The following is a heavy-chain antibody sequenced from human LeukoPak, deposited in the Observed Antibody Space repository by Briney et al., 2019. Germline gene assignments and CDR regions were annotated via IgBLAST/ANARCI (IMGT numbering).Heavy chain of an antibody. V-gene: IGHV3-66*02. Sequence: GGSLRLSCAASGFTVSSNYMSWVRQAPGKGLEWVSVIYSGGSTYYADSVKSRFTISRDNSKNTLYLQMNSLRAEDTAVYYCARDQGYYDSSGYYAYWGQGTLVTVSS. CDR3: ARDQGYYDSSGYYAY. CDR1: GFTVSSNY. D-gene: IGHD3-22*01. CDR2: IYSGGST. J-gene: IGHJ4*02.